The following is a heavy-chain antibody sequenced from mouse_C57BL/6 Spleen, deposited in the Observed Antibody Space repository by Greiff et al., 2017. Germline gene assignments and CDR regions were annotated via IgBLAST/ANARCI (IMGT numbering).Heavy chain of an antibody. CDR1: GYAFSSSW. CDR3: ARDYYGSSAYAMDY. V-gene: IGHV1-82*01. CDR2: IYPGDGDT. D-gene: IGHD1-1*01. J-gene: IGHJ4*01. Sequence: QVQLQQSGPELVKPGASVKISCKASGYAFSSSWMNWVKQRPGKGLEWIGRIYPGDGDTNYNGKFKGKATLTADKSSSTAYMQLSSLTSEDSAVYFCARDYYGSSAYAMDYWGHGTSVTVSS.